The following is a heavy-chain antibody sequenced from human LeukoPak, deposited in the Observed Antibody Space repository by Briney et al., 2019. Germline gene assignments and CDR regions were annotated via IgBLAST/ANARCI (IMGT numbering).Heavy chain of an antibody. CDR2: IYYSGST. D-gene: IGHD1-26*01. Sequence: PSETLSLTCTVSGGSISSSSYYWGWIRQPPGKGLEWIGSIYYSGSTNYNPSLKSRVTISVDTSRNQFSLKLRSVTAADTAVYYCARGMWEYRIGHAPEPTDYWGQGTLVIVSS. CDR3: ARGMWEYRIGHAPEPTDY. CDR1: GGSISSSSYY. V-gene: IGHV4-39*07. J-gene: IGHJ4*02.